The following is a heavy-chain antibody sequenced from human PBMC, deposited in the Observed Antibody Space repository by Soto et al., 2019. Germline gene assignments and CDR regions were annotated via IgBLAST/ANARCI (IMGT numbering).Heavy chain of an antibody. V-gene: IGHV3-48*01. J-gene: IGHJ1*01. CDR1: GFTFSSYS. CDR2: ISSSSSTI. CDR3: ARDLGSSWYPEYFQH. Sequence: PGGSLRLSCAASGFTFSSYSMNWVSQAPGKGLEWVSYISSSSSTIYYADSVKGRFTISTDNAKNSLYLQMNSLRAEDTAVYYCARDLGSSWYPEYFQHWGQGTLVTVSS. D-gene: IGHD6-13*01.